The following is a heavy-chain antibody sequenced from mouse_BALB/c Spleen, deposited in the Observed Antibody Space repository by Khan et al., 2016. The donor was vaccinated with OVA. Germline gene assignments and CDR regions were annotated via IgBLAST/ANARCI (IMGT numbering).Heavy chain of an antibody. V-gene: IGHV1S81*02. J-gene: IGHJ2*01. CDR2: INPNNGRT. D-gene: IGHD6-1*01. Sequence: QVQLQQSGAELVKPGASVKLSCKASGYTFTTYWMHWVKQRPGQGPEWIGEINPNNGRTTSNEKFKSKATLTVYKSSSTDYMQLSSPTSEDSAVYYGARVITRDYWGQGTTLTVSS. CDR3: ARVITRDY. CDR1: GYTFTTYW.